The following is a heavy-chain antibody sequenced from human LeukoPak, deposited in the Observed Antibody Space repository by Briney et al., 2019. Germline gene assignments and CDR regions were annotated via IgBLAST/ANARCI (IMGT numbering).Heavy chain of an antibody. Sequence: PSETLSLTCTVSGGSLSSHHWSWIRQSPGRGLEWIGYMFDSVGTKDNPSLKSRLSLSADTSKNQFSLRLRSVTAADTAVYYCATIKRGNIFGYFDFWGQGILVTVAS. CDR3: ATIKRGNIFGYFDF. V-gene: IGHV4-59*11. D-gene: IGHD5-18*01. CDR1: GGSLSSHH. CDR2: MFDSVGT. J-gene: IGHJ4*02.